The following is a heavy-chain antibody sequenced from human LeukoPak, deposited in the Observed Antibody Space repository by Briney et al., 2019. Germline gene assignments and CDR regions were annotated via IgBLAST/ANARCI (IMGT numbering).Heavy chain of an antibody. CDR3: AKDLRTTVTTQFFNY. V-gene: IGHV3-53*01. CDR2: IYSGGST. D-gene: IGHD4-11*01. Sequence: GGSLRLSCAASGFTLSGNYMSWVRQAPGKGLEWVSVIYSGGSTYYADSVKGRFTISRDNSKNTLYLQMNSLEAEDTAVYYCAKDLRTTVTTQFFNYWGQGTLVTVSS. CDR1: GFTLSGNY. J-gene: IGHJ4*02.